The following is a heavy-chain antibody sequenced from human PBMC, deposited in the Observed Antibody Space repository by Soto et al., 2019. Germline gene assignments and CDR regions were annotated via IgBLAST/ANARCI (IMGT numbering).Heavy chain of an antibody. CDR3: AKDRATVTTAGDAFDI. V-gene: IGHV3-23*01. D-gene: IGHD4-4*01. CDR1: GFTFSSYA. J-gene: IGHJ3*02. Sequence: GGSLRLSCAASGFTFSSYAMSWVRQAPGKGLEWVSAISGSGGSTYYADSVKGRFTISRDNSKNTLYLQMNSLRAEDTAVYYCAKDRATVTTAGDAFDIWGKGTMVPVSS. CDR2: ISGSGGST.